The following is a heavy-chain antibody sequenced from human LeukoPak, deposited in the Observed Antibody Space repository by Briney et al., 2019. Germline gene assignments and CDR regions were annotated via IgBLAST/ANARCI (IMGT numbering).Heavy chain of an antibody. CDR2: IKQDGSEK. J-gene: IGHJ6*02. CDR1: GFTFSSYW. CDR3: AREGTALFYGMDV. D-gene: IGHD5-18*01. Sequence: GGSLRLSCAASGFTFSSYWMSWVRQAPGKGLEWVANIKQDGSEKYYVDSVKGQFTISRDNAKNSLYLQMNSLRAEDTAVYYCAREGTALFYGMDVWGQGTTVTVSS. V-gene: IGHV3-7*01.